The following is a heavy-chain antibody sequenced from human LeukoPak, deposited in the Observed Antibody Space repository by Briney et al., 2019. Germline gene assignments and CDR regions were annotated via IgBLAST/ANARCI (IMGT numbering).Heavy chain of an antibody. CDR1: GYTFTSYG. D-gene: IGHD2-15*01. J-gene: IGHJ5*02. Sequence: ASVKVSCKASGYTFTSYGISWVRQAPGQGLEWMGWISAYNGNTNYAQKLQGRVTMTTDTSTSTAYMELRSLRSDDTAVYYCARGRDEISVVAASNWFDPWGQGTLVTVSS. CDR3: ARGRDEISVVAASNWFDP. V-gene: IGHV1-18*01. CDR2: ISAYNGNT.